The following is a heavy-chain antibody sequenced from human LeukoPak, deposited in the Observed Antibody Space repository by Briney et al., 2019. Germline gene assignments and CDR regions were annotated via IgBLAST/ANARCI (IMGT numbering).Heavy chain of an antibody. D-gene: IGHD2-15*01. CDR1: GGTFSSYA. CDR2: IIPIFGTA. V-gene: IGHV1-69*06. J-gene: IGHJ4*02. CDR3: AGSGGTRNFDY. Sequence: ASVKVSCKASGGTFSSYAISWVRQAPGQGLEWMGGIIPIFGTANYAQKFQGRVTITADKSTSTAYMELSSLRSEDTAVYYCAGSGGTRNFDYWGQGTLVTVSS.